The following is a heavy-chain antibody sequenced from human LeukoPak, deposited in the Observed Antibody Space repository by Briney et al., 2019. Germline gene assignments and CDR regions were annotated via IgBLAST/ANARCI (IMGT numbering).Heavy chain of an antibody. CDR3: SSHYGPGPV. J-gene: IGHJ4*02. D-gene: IGHD3-10*01. Sequence: GASVKVSCKALGYAFRDHHVQWVRQAPGRGLEWMGWIHPNNGDIRYGHKFQGRLTMTWDTSISTAYMELNGLTSDDTAKYYCSSHYGPGPVWGQGTLVTASS. V-gene: IGHV1-2*07. CDR1: GYAFRDHH. CDR2: IHPNNGDI.